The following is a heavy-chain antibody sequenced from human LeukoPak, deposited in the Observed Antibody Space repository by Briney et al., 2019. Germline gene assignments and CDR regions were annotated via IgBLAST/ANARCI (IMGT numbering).Heavy chain of an antibody. CDR1: GFTFSTYA. CDR3: AKPLPGTHYYFDY. D-gene: IGHD2-15*01. Sequence: GGSLRLSCAASGFTFSTYAMNWVRQAPGKGLEWVSIISGSDGGTYYADSVKGRFTISRDNSKNTLYLQMNSLRAEDTAVYYCAKPLPGTHYYFDYWGQGTLVTVSS. CDR2: ISGSDGGT. J-gene: IGHJ4*02. V-gene: IGHV3-23*01.